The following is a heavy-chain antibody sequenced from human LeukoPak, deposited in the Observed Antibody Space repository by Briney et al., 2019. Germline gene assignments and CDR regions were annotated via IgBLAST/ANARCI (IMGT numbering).Heavy chain of an antibody. D-gene: IGHD3-3*01. J-gene: IGHJ6*03. CDR3: ARVFTIFGVVITYYMDV. V-gene: IGHV1-18*01. Sequence: ASVKVSCKPSGYSFSNYGISWVRQAPGRGLEWMGWISTYNGNTNYAQKFQGRVTMTTDTSTGTAYMELRSLRFDDTAVYYCARVFTIFGVVITYYMDVWGKGTTVTVSS. CDR1: GYSFSNYG. CDR2: ISTYNGNT.